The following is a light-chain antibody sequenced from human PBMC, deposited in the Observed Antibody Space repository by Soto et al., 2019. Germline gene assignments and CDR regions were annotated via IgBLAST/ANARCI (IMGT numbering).Light chain of an antibody. CDR2: LGS. Sequence: DIVMTQSPLSLPVTPGEPASISCRSSQSLLHSNGYNYLDWYLQKPGQSPQLLIYLGSNRASGVPDRFSGSGSGTDFTLKISRVEAEDVGVYCCMQALQAPITFSQGTRREIK. CDR1: QSLLHSNGYNY. V-gene: IGKV2-28*01. J-gene: IGKJ5*01. CDR3: MQALQAPIT.